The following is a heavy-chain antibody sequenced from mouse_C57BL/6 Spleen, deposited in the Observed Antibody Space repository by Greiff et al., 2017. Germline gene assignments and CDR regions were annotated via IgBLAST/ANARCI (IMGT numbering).Heavy chain of an antibody. CDR3: TRDLLITSYAMDY. CDR2: ISSGGDYI. D-gene: IGHD1-1*01. V-gene: IGHV5-9-1*02. Sequence: EVHLVESGEGLVKPGGSLKLSCAASGFTFSSYAMSWVRQTPEKRLEWVAYISSGGDYIYYADTVKGRFTISRDNARNTLYLQMSSLKSEDTAMYYCTRDLLITSYAMDYWGQGTSVTVSS. CDR1: GFTFSSYA. J-gene: IGHJ4*01.